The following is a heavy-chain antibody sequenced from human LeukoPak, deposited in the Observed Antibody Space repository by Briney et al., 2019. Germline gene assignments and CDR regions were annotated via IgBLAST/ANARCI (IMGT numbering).Heavy chain of an antibody. CDR2: IYYSGST. J-gene: IGHJ4*02. D-gene: IGHD2-15*01. CDR1: GGSISSSYY. V-gene: IGHV4-39*01. CDR3: ARSEVVAATLDY. Sequence: SETLSLTCTVSGGSISSSYYWGWIRQPPGKGLEWIGSIYYSGSTYYNPSLKSRVTISVDTSKNQFSLKLSSVTAADTAVYYCARSEVVAATLDYWGQGTLVTVSS.